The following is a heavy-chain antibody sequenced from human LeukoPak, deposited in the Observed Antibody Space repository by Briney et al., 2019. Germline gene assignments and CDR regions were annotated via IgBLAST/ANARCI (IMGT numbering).Heavy chain of an antibody. CDR1: GGPTSDYY. CDR2: IHDSGRS. D-gene: IGHD1-1*01. V-gene: IGHV4-59*01. J-gene: IGHJ4*02. Sequence: SETLSLTCTVSGGPTSDYYWSWIRQPPGKGLEWIGYIHDSGRSVYNPSLKSRVSISVDTSKNQLSLKLSSVTAADTAVYYCARAHTNNWHVDYWGQGTLVTVSS. CDR3: ARAHTNNWHVDY.